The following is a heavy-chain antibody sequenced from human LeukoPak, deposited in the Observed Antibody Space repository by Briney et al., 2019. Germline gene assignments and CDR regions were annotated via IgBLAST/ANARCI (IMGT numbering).Heavy chain of an antibody. CDR1: GFTFEDHG. CDR2: INWNGGRT. V-gene: IGHV3-20*04. J-gene: IGHJ5*02. D-gene: IGHD1-26*01. Sequence: PGGSLRLSCATSGFTFEDHGMSWVRQAPGEGLEWVGRINWNGGRTGYSDSVKGRFPISRDDAKKSVDLQMNSLRVADTASYYCVRGEGRGGWFDPWGQGILVTVSS. CDR3: VRGEGRGGWFDP.